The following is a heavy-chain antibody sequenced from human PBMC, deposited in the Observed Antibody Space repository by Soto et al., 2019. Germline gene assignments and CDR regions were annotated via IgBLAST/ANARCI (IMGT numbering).Heavy chain of an antibody. Sequence: GGSLRLSCAASGFTFSSYSMNWVRQAPGKGLEWVSYISSSSTTIYYADSVKGRFTISRDNAKNPMYLQMNSLRAEDTAVYYCARLYCRGGSCYSGDAFDIWGQGTMVTVSS. CDR3: ARLYCRGGSCYSGDAFDI. V-gene: IGHV3-48*01. CDR2: ISSSSTTI. D-gene: IGHD2-15*01. CDR1: GFTFSSYS. J-gene: IGHJ3*02.